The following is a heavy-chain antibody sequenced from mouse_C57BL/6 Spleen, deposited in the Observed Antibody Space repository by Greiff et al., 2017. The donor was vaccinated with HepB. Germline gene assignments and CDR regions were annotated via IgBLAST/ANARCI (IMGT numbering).Heavy chain of an antibody. Sequence: QVQLQQPGPELVKPGASVKLSCKASGYTFTSYWMHWVKQRPGKGLEWIGNINPSNGGTNYNEKFKSKATLTVDKSSSTAYMQLSSLTSEDSAVYYCAREGITTVVLVDWGQGTTLTVSS. CDR2: INPSNGGT. J-gene: IGHJ2*01. CDR1: GYTFTSYW. V-gene: IGHV1-53*01. CDR3: AREGITTVVLVD. D-gene: IGHD1-1*01.